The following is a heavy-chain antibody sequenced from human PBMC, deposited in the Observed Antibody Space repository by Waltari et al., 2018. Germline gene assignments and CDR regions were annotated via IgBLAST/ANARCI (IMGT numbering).Heavy chain of an antibody. V-gene: IGHV3-74*03. D-gene: IGHD1-1*01. CDR1: GFTFSSYW. CDR3: ARVSRRTYRSPVPGRHYYYGMDV. Sequence: EEQLVESGGGFVQPGDSLSLPCAVSGFTFSSYWMHWVRQAPGQGPLWVSRISSDASDTTYADSVKGRFTISRDNAKNTLYLQMNRLRAEDTAVYFCARVSRRTYRSPVPGRHYYYGMDVWGQGTTVTVSS. CDR2: ISSDASDT. J-gene: IGHJ6*02.